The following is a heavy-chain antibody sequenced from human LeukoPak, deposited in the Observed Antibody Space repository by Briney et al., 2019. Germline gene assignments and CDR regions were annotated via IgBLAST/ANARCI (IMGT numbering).Heavy chain of an antibody. D-gene: IGHD6-19*01. CDR1: GGSISSGSYY. CDR3: ARSSGWDFDY. CDR2: IYTSGST. J-gene: IGHJ4*02. V-gene: IGHV4-61*02. Sequence: PSETLSLTCTVSGGSISSGSYYWSWIRQPAGKGLEWIGRIYTSGSTNYNPSLKSRVTISVDTSKNQFSLKLSSVTAADTAVYYCARSSGWDFDYWGQGTLVTVSS.